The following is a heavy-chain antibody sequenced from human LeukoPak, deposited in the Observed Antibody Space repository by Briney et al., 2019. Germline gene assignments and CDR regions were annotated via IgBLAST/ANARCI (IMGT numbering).Heavy chain of an antibody. CDR1: GGSISSYY. Sequence: PSETLSLTCTVSGGSISSYYWSWIRQPPWKGLEWIGRIYTSGSTNYNPSLKSRVTISVDTSKNQFSLKLSSVTAADTAVYYCARDPIAAAGTFDYWGQGTLVTVSS. CDR2: IYTSGST. CDR3: ARDPIAAAGTFDY. V-gene: IGHV4-4*08. J-gene: IGHJ4*02. D-gene: IGHD6-13*01.